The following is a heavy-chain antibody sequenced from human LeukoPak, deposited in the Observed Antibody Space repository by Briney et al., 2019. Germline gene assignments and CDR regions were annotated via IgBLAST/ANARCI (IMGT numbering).Heavy chain of an antibody. CDR3: ACRKYYSTWSAP. V-gene: IGHV5-51*01. D-gene: IGHD3-10*01. Sequence: GESLKISCKGFGYDFSTYWIGWVRQVPGEGLEWMGIIYPADSTTHYSRSFQGQVTFSVDKSISTAYLQWSSLKASDTAMYYCACRKYYSTWSAPWGQGTLVTV. J-gene: IGHJ5*02. CDR1: GYDFSTYW. CDR2: IYPADSTT.